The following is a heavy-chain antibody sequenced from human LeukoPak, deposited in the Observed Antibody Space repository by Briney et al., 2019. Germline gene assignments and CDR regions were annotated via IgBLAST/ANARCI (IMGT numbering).Heavy chain of an antibody. D-gene: IGHD6-13*01. J-gene: IGHJ1*01. CDR3: AKVQDGPSTWYEFFEH. Sequence: GGSLRLSCTASGFTFSSYTMSWVRQAPGKGLEWVASITSGSVNMYYSDSVKGRFTVSRDNALNSLFLEIQSLRAEDSAMYYCAKVQDGPSTWYEFFEHWGQGTLVIVSS. CDR1: GFTFSSYT. CDR2: ITSGSVNM. V-gene: IGHV3-21*01.